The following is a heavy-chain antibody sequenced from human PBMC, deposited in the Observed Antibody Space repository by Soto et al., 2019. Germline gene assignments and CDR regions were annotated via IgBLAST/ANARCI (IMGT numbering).Heavy chain of an antibody. Sequence: EVQLVESGGGLVQPGGSLRLSCAASGFTFSSYDMHWVRQATGKGLEWVSAIGTAGDTYYPGSVKGRFTISRENAKNPLYLQMNSLRAGDTAVYYCARDRGCSSTSCLYYYYGMDVWGQGTTVTVSS. CDR2: IGTAGDT. J-gene: IGHJ6*02. CDR1: GFTFSSYD. D-gene: IGHD2-2*01. V-gene: IGHV3-13*01. CDR3: ARDRGCSSTSCLYYYYGMDV.